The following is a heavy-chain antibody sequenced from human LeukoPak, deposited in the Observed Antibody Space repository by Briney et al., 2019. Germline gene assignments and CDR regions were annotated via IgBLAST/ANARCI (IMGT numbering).Heavy chain of an antibody. CDR1: GFTFSNYG. CDR2: ITDSGNT. D-gene: IGHD3-22*01. J-gene: IGHJ5*02. CDR3: AKFGKGYYDDP. V-gene: IGHV3-23*01. Sequence: GGSLRLSCAASGFTFSNYGMSWVRQAQGKGLEWVSAITDSGNTFYADSVKGRFTISRDNSRNTLYLQMNSLRAEDTAVYYCAKFGKGYYDDPWGQGTLVTVSS.